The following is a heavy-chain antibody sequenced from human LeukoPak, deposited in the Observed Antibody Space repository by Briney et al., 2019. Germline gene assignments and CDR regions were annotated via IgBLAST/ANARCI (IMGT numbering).Heavy chain of an antibody. CDR2: IKDGGSEK. CDR1: GFTFSSYW. Sequence: GWSLRLSCVGSGFTFSSYWMTWVRQAPGKGLEWVANIKDGGSEKYSVDSVKGRFTIARDNAKNLLYRQMNMIRAEETAVYYCARAPIDYWGQGTLVTVSS. J-gene: IGHJ4*02. V-gene: IGHV3-7*04. CDR3: ARAPIDY.